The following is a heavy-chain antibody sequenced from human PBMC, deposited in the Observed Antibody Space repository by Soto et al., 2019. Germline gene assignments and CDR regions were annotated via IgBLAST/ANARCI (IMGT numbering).Heavy chain of an antibody. D-gene: IGHD6-13*01. Sequence: PSETLSLTCAVYGGSFRGYYWSWIRQPPGKGLEWIGEINHSGSTNYNPSLKSRVTISVDTSKNQFSLKLSSVTAADTAVYYCARLYPPLRGSSWLDYWGQGTLVTVSS. CDR1: GGSFRGYY. CDR3: ARLYPPLRGSSWLDY. V-gene: IGHV4-34*01. J-gene: IGHJ4*02. CDR2: INHSGST.